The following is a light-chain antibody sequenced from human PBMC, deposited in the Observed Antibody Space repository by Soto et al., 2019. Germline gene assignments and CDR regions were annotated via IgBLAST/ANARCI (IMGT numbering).Light chain of an antibody. CDR2: KAS. Sequence: DIKMSQSPSTLSASVGDRVTITCRASQSISVWLAWYQQKAGKAPNLLIYKASNLKSGVPSRFSGSGSGTEFTLTISSLQPDDFATYYCQHYNSYSEAFGQGTKVDIK. CDR1: QSISVW. CDR3: QHYNSYSEA. V-gene: IGKV1-5*03. J-gene: IGKJ1*01.